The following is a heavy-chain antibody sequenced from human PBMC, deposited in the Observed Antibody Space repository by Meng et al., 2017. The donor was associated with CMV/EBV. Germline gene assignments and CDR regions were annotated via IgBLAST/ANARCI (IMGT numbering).Heavy chain of an antibody. CDR2: ISSSNSYI. Sequence: GGSLRLSCAASGFTFSSYSMNWVRQAPGKGLEWVSSISSSNSYIYYADSVKGRFTISRDSAKNSLYLQMNSLRAEDTAVYYCAREGYYDFWSGYAYYYYGMDVWGQGTTVTVSS. D-gene: IGHD3-3*01. CDR1: GFTFSSYS. V-gene: IGHV3-21*01. J-gene: IGHJ6*02. CDR3: AREGYYDFWSGYAYYYYGMDV.